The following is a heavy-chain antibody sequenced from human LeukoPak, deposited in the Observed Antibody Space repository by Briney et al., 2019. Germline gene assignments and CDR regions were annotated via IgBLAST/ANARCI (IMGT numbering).Heavy chain of an antibody. V-gene: IGHV4-59*01. Sequence: SEPLSLACTVSGGSISSYYWSWIRQPPGKGLEWIGYIYYTGTHNYNPSLKSRVAMSVDTSQSQFSLKLNSVTPADTAVYFCAKSPSLGQQYFDSWGQGILVTVSS. CDR2: IYYTGTH. J-gene: IGHJ4*02. CDR3: AKSPSLGQQYFDS. D-gene: IGHD1/OR15-1a*01. CDR1: GGSISSYY.